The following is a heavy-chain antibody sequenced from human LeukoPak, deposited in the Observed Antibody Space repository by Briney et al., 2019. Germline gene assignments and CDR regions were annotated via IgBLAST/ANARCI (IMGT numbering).Heavy chain of an antibody. CDR3: ASGTGWLIEL. CDR2: IKSDGSET. J-gene: IGHJ4*02. D-gene: IGHD3-16*01. CDR1: GLTFSKSW. V-gene: IGHV3-7*01. Sequence: GGSLRLSCAASGLTFSKSWMNWVRQAPGKGLEWIAIIKSDGSETIYVDSVKGRFTISRDNAKNSLHLQMSSLKVEDTAVYYCASGTGWLIELWGQGTQVIVSS.